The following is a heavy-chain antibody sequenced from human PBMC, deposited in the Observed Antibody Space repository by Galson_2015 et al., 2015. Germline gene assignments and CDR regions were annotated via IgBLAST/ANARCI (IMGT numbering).Heavy chain of an antibody. Sequence: SVKVSCKASGGTFSSYAISWVRQAPGQGLEWMGGIIPIFGTANYAQKFQGRVTITADESTSTAYMELSSLRSEDTAVYYCARIVPGHRSSTSCYGEVGYYYYGMDVWGQGTTVTVSS. J-gene: IGHJ6*02. D-gene: IGHD2-2*01. V-gene: IGHV1-69*13. CDR2: IIPIFGTA. CDR3: ARIVPGHRSSTSCYGEVGYYYYGMDV. CDR1: GGTFSSYA.